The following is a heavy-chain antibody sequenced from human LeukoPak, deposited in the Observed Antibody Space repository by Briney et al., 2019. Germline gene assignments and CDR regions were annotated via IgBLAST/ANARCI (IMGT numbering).Heavy chain of an antibody. Sequence: GGSLRLSCVASGFTFSTYWMHWVRQVPGKGLVWVSHIRTDGRGTSYADSVKGRLTISRDNAKNTLYLQMNSLRVEDTAVYYCARDLYDSSGYAYWGQGTLVTVSS. CDR2: IRTDGRGT. V-gene: IGHV3-74*01. CDR1: GFTFSTYW. D-gene: IGHD3-22*01. J-gene: IGHJ4*02. CDR3: ARDLYDSSGYAY.